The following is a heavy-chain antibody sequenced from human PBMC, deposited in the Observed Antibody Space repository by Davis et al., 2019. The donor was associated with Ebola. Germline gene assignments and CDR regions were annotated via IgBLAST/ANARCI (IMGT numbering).Heavy chain of an antibody. J-gene: IGHJ3*02. Sequence: SVKVSCKASGGTFSSYAISWVRQAPGQGLEWMGGIIPIFGTANYAQKFQGRVTITADESTSTAYMELRSLRSDDTAVYYCASGIAVAGTDDAFDIWGQGTMVTVSS. CDR1: GGTFSSYA. V-gene: IGHV1-69*13. CDR3: ASGIAVAGTDDAFDI. D-gene: IGHD6-19*01. CDR2: IIPIFGTA.